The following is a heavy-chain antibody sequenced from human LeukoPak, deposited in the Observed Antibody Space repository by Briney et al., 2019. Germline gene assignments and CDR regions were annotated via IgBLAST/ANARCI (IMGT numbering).Heavy chain of an antibody. CDR2: MNPNSGNT. CDR3: AKGSSGYYHVSYNWFDP. CDR1: GYAFTSYD. D-gene: IGHD3-22*01. Sequence: GASVTVSCNASGYAFTSYDINWVRQATGQGHERMGWMNPNSGNTGYEQKFQGRVTITRNTSISTAYMELSSLRSEDTAVYYCAKGSSGYYHVSYNWFDPWGQGTLVIVSS. J-gene: IGHJ5*02. V-gene: IGHV1-8*03.